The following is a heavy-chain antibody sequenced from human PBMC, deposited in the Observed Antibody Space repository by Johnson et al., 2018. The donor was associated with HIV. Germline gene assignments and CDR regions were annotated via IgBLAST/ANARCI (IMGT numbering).Heavy chain of an antibody. CDR1: GFTFSHYA. Sequence: QVQLVESGGGVVQPGRSLRLSCAASGFTFSHYAMHWVRQAPGKGLEWVTVISYDGSNKYYADSVKGRSTISRDNSKNTLYLQMNSLRAEDTAVYYCAREREDYGLDIWGQGTMVTVSS. J-gene: IGHJ3*02. CDR2: ISYDGSNK. D-gene: IGHD4/OR15-4a*01. V-gene: IGHV3-30-3*01. CDR3: AREREDYGLDI.